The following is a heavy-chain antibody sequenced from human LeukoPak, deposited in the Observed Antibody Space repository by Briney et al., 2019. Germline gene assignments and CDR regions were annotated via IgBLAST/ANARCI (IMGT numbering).Heavy chain of an antibody. D-gene: IGHD2-15*01. Sequence: GGSLRLSCAASGFTFSSYWMHWVRQAPGKGLVWVSRINSDGSSTKCADSVKGRFTISRDNAKNSLYLQMNSLRAEDTAVYYCARDSNVVVVAPVAFDIWGQGTMVTVSS. V-gene: IGHV3-74*03. CDR1: GFTFSSYW. CDR3: ARDSNVVVVAPVAFDI. J-gene: IGHJ3*02. CDR2: INSDGSST.